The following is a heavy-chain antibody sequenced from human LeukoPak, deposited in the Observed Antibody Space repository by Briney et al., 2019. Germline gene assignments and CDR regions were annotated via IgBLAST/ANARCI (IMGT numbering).Heavy chain of an antibody. J-gene: IGHJ5*02. CDR3: ARASYYYDSSGYWGSRFDP. D-gene: IGHD3-22*01. Sequence: TSETLSLTCTVSGGSISSSSYYWGWIRQPPGKGLEWIGSIYYSGSTYYNPSLKSRVTISVDTSKNQFSLELSSVTAADTAVYYCARASYYYDSSGYWGSRFDPWGQGTLVTVSS. CDR1: GGSISSSSYY. V-gene: IGHV4-39*07. CDR2: IYYSGST.